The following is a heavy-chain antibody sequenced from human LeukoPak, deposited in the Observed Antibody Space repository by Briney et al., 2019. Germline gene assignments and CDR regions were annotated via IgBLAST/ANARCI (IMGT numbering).Heavy chain of an antibody. J-gene: IGHJ4*02. CDR1: AYSISSGFY. V-gene: IGHV4-38-2*01. CDR2: IYHSGST. CDR3: ARAQGRGYSADY. Sequence: PSETLSLTCAVSAYSISSGFYWGWIRQPPGKGLEWIGTIYHSGSTYYNPSLKSRVTISVDTPKNQFSLKLSSVTAADTAVYYCARAQGRGYSADYWGQGTLVTVSS. D-gene: IGHD5-18*01.